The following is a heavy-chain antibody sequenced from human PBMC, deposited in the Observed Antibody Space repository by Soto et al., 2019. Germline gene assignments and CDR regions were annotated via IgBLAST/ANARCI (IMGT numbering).Heavy chain of an antibody. V-gene: IGHV4-39*01. CDR3: AGRKTGVATDY. D-gene: IGHD5-12*01. Sequence: SETLSLTCTVSGGSISSSSYYWGWIRQPPGKGLEWIGSIYYSGSTYYNPSLKSRVTISVDTSKNQFSLKLSSVTAADTAVYYCAGRKTGVATDYWGQGTLVTVSS. CDR1: GGSISSSSYY. CDR2: IYYSGST. J-gene: IGHJ4*02.